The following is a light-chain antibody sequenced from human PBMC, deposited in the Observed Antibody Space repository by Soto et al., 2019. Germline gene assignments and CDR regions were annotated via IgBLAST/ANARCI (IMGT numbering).Light chain of an antibody. V-gene: IGLV2-8*01. J-gene: IGLJ2*01. CDR3: SSYAGSSIPVA. CDR1: SSDVGGYNF. CDR2: DVT. Sequence: QSALTQPPSASGSPVQSVTISCTGASSDVGGYNFVSWYQHHPGKAPKLMIYDVTKRPSGVPDRFSGSKSGNTASLTVSGLQVDDEADYYCSSYAGSSIPVAFGGGTKLTVL.